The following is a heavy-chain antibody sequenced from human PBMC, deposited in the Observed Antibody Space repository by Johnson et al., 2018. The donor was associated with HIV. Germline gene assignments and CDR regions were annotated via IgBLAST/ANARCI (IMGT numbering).Heavy chain of an antibody. D-gene: IGHD6-6*01. CDR1: GFTFSSYD. V-gene: IGHV3-30*03. CDR2: ISYDGSNK. J-gene: IGHJ3*02. CDR3: ARDEWSRSSGDVFDI. Sequence: QVQLVESGGGLVQPGGSLRLSCAASGFTFSSYDMHWVRQAPGKGLEWVAVISYDGSNKYYADSVKGRFTISRDNSKNTLYLQMNSLRAEDTAVYYCARDEWSRSSGDVFDIWGQGTMVTVSS.